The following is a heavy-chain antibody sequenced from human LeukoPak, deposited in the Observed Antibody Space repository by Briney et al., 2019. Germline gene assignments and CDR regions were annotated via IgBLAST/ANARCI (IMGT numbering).Heavy chain of an antibody. V-gene: IGHV3-69-1*01. CDR2: IDTDNYM. D-gene: IGHD1-26*01. CDR3: ARLGGSFSDY. CDR1: GFTFSSHF. J-gene: IGHJ4*02. Sequence: GGSLRLSCAASGFTFSSHFFNWVRQAPGKGLEWVSSIDTDNYMYYADSVKGRFTISRDNAKNSLFLQMNSLRADDTAVYYCARLGGSFSDYWGQGVLVTVPS.